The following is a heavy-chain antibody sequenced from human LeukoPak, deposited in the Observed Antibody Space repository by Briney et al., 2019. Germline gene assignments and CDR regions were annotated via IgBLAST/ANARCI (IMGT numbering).Heavy chain of an antibody. Sequence: GGSLRLSCAASGFTFSSYWMSWVRQAPGKGLEWVANIKQDGSEKYYVDSVKGRFTISRDNAKNSLYLQMNSLRAEDTAVYYCARGDPDLTYYYDSSGYYPCDYWGQGTLVTVSS. V-gene: IGHV3-7*03. D-gene: IGHD3-22*01. J-gene: IGHJ4*02. CDR3: ARGDPDLTYYYDSSGYYPCDY. CDR2: IKQDGSEK. CDR1: GFTFSSYW.